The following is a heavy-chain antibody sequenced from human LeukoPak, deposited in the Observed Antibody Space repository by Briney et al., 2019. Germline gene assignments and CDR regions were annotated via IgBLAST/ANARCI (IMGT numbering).Heavy chain of an antibody. Sequence: GGSLRLSCAASGFTFSGHWMSWVRQAPGKGLEWVANITQGGSDKYYVDSVKVRFTISRDNANNLLYLQMNSLSGEDTAVYYCTRDRSRAEDDWGQGTLVTVSS. J-gene: IGHJ4*02. CDR2: ITQGGSDK. D-gene: IGHD1-14*01. V-gene: IGHV3-7*01. CDR1: GFTFSGHW. CDR3: TRDRSRAEDD.